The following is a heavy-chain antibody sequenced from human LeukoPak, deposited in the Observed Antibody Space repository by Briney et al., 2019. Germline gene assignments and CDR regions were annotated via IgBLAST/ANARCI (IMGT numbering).Heavy chain of an antibody. J-gene: IGHJ4*02. D-gene: IGHD6-19*01. CDR1: GFTFSSYA. Sequence: GRSLRLSCAASGFTFSSYAMHWVRQAPGKGLEWVAVISYDGSNKYYADSVKGRFTISRDNSKNTLYLQMNSLRAEDTAVYYCAKDGGGWYHYWGQGTLVTVSS. V-gene: IGHV3-30*04. CDR2: ISYDGSNK. CDR3: AKDGGGWYHY.